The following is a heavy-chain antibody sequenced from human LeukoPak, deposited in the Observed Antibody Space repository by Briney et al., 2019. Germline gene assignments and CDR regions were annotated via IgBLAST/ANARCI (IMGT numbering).Heavy chain of an antibody. J-gene: IGHJ3*02. CDR1: GGTFSSYA. Sequence: RASVKVSCKASGGTFSSYAISWVRQAPGQGLEWMGGIIPIFGTANYAQKFQGRVTITTDESTSTAYMELSSLRSEDTAVYYCARGGDFWTLMGAFDIWGQGTMVTVSS. V-gene: IGHV1-69*05. CDR3: ARGGDFWTLMGAFDI. D-gene: IGHD3-3*01. CDR2: IIPIFGTA.